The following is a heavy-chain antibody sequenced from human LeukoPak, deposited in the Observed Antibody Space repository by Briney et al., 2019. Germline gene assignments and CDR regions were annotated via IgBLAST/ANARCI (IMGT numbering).Heavy chain of an antibody. J-gene: IGHJ5*02. CDR1: GGSISSGGYY. Sequence: SQTLSLTCTVSGGSISSGGYYWSWIRQHPGKGLEWIGYIYYSGSTYYNPSLKSRVTISVDTSKNRFSLKLSSVTATDTAVYYCAREAGTRTNWFDPWGQGTLVTVSS. D-gene: IGHD1-1*01. CDR2: IYYSGST. V-gene: IGHV4-31*03. CDR3: AREAGTRTNWFDP.